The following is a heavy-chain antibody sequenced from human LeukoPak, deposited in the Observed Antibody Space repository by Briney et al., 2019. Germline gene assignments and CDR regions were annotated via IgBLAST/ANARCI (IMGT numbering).Heavy chain of an antibody. Sequence: PGGSLRLSCAASGFTFSSYAMSWVRQAPGKGLEWVSAISGSGATTYYADSVKGRFTISRDNSKNTSYLQMNSLRAEDTAVYYCGRATGDIAGAYFDYWGQGALVIVSS. CDR3: GRATGDIAGAYFDY. CDR1: GFTFSSYA. J-gene: IGHJ4*02. V-gene: IGHV3-23*01. D-gene: IGHD1-26*01. CDR2: ISGSGATT.